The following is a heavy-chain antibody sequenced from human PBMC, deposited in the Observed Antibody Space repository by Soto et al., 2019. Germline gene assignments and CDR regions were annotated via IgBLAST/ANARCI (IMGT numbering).Heavy chain of an antibody. CDR3: VKVRGSSGWGDYYGMDV. D-gene: IGHD6-19*01. CDR1: GFTFSSFA. J-gene: IGHJ6*02. V-gene: IGHV3-64D*06. CDR2: ISSNGGST. Sequence: GGSLRLSCSASGFTFSSFAMHWVRQAPGKGLEYVSVISSNGGSTYYADSVKGRFTISRDNSKNTLYLQMSSLRAEDTAVYYCVKVRGSSGWGDYYGMDVWGQGTTVTVSS.